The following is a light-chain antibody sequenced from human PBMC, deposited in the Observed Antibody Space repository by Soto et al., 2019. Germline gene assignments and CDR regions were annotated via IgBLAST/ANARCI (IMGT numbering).Light chain of an antibody. CDR2: KAS. CDR3: LQDYDWPRT. Sequence: DIQMTQSPSSLSASVGDRVTITCRASQSISSWLAWYQQKPGKAPKLLIYKASSLESGVPSRFSGSGSVRDFTLTISSLQPEDFATYYCLQDYDWPRTFGQGTKVDIK. J-gene: IGKJ1*01. CDR1: QSISSW. V-gene: IGKV1-5*03.